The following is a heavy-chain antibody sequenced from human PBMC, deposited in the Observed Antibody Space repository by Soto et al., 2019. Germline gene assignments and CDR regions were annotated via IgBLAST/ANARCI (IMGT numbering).Heavy chain of an antibody. D-gene: IGHD2-21*02. V-gene: IGHV3-48*02. J-gene: IGHJ4*02. CDR3: ARAPEAYCGGDCYCFDY. CDR2: ISSSSSTI. Sequence: GGSLRLACASSGFTFSSYSMNWVRQAPGKGLEWVSYISSSSSTIYYADSVKGRFTISRDNAKNSLYLQMNSLRDEDTAVYYCARAPEAYCGGDCYCFDYWGQGTLVT. CDR1: GFTFSSYS.